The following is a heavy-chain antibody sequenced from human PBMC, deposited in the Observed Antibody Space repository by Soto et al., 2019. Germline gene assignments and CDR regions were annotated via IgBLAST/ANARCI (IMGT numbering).Heavy chain of an antibody. CDR2: ISYGGTT. Sequence: PSETLSLTCTVSGGSINNNYYYWGWVRQPPGKGLEWIASISYGGTTYYSPSLKNRVTKSVDTSRNQFSLKLTSVTAADTAVYYCARGPNWFDPWGQGTLVTVSS. CDR3: ARGPNWFDP. J-gene: IGHJ5*02. V-gene: IGHV4-39*07. CDR1: GGSINNNYYY.